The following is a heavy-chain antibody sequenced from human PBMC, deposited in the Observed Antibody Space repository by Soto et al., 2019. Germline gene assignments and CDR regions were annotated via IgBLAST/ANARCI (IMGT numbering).Heavy chain of an antibody. CDR3: ARVGGTRGWY. Sequence: QVQLQESGPGLVKPSETLSLTCTVSSDSITNYYWSWIRQSPGKGLEWIGYIHDSGRSNYNPSLKSRVKIXAETSKQQCSLKLNSVTAADTAVYYCARVGGTRGWYWGQGTLVTVSS. CDR1: SDSITNYY. V-gene: IGHV4-59*01. CDR2: IHDSGRS. J-gene: IGHJ4*02. D-gene: IGHD2-15*01.